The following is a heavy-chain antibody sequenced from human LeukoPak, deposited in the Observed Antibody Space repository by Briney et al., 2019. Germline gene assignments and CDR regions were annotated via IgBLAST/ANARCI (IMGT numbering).Heavy chain of an antibody. CDR3: AGGGVELEKANWFDP. D-gene: IGHD1-1*01. CDR1: GGSISSGGYY. V-gene: IGHV4-31*03. Sequence: SQTLSLTCTVPGGSISSGGYYWSSIRQHPGKGLERLGYSYYSGSTYYNPFLKSRVTISVDTSKNQFSLKLSSVTAADTAVYFCAGGGVELEKANWFDPWGEGTLVTVSS. J-gene: IGHJ5*02. CDR2: SYYSGST.